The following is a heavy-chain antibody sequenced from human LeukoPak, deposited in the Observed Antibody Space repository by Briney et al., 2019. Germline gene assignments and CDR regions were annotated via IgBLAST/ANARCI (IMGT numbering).Heavy chain of an antibody. V-gene: IGHV4-39*01. Sequence: KPSETLSLTRTVSGGSISSSSYYWGWIGQPPGKGLEWIGTIYYTGSTDYNPSLKSRVTISIDTSKNQFSLKLSSVTAADTAVYYCARLPSTVFRIFDYWGQGALVTVSS. J-gene: IGHJ4*02. D-gene: IGHD2-15*01. CDR2: IYYTGST. CDR1: GGSISSSSYY. CDR3: ARLPSTVFRIFDY.